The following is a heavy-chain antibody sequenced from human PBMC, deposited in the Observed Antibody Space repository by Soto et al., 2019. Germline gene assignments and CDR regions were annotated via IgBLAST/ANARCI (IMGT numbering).Heavy chain of an antibody. J-gene: IGHJ4*02. Sequence: SLKGSCKSSGGTFSRYAISWVRQAPVQGLEWMGGIIPIFGTANYAQKFQGRVTITADKSTSTAYMELSSLRSEDTAVYYCARLAPDSFSGWYYFDYWGQGTLVTVSS. CDR2: IIPIFGTA. CDR3: ARLAPDSFSGWYYFDY. V-gene: IGHV1-69*06. D-gene: IGHD6-19*01. CDR1: GGTFSRYA.